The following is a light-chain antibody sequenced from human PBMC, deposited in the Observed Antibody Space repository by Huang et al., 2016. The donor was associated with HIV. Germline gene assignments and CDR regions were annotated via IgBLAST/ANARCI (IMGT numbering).Light chain of an antibody. CDR1: QTVLYSLNKKNY. V-gene: IGKV4-1*01. CDR2: WAT. J-gene: IGKJ1*01. Sequence: DIVMTQSPDSLAVSPGERDTINCKSSQTVLYSLNKKNYLAWFKQKPGRPPKLLIYWATTRESGVPDRFSGSGSWTDFTLTINNLQAEDVAVYFCLQYYSVPQTFGHGTKVEIK. CDR3: LQYYSVPQT.